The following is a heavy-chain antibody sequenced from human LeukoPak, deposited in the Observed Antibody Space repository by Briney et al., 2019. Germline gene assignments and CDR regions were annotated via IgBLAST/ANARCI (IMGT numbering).Heavy chain of an antibody. V-gene: IGHV4-59*01. CDR2: IYYSGST. J-gene: IGHJ4*01. D-gene: IGHD5-18*01. CDR1: GGSISSYY. Sequence: SETLSLTCTVSGGSISSYYWSWIRQPPGKGLEWIGYIYYSGSTNYNPSLRSRVTVSVDTSKNQFSLKLSSVTAADTAVYYCARGDARGYSYGHFHFDHWGHGTLVTVSS. CDR3: ARGDARGYSYGHFHFDH.